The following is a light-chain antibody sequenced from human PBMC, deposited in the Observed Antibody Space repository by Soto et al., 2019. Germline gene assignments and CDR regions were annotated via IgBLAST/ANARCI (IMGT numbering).Light chain of an antibody. CDR3: RQYGSSGT. J-gene: IGKJ1*01. V-gene: IGKV3-20*01. CDR2: GAS. CDR1: QSVSNNY. Sequence: ELVLTQSPGTVSLSPVARATLSCRASQSVSNNYLAWYQQKPGQAPRLLIYGASNRATGIPDRFSGSGSGTDFTLTISRLEPEDFAVYYCRQYGSSGTVGQGTKVDIK.